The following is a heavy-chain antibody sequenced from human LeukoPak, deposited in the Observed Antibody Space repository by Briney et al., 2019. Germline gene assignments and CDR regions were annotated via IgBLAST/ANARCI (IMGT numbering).Heavy chain of an antibody. J-gene: IGHJ4*02. CDR3: ARDGDFWSGAPFDY. Sequence: PGGSLRLSCAASGFTFSSYSMNWVRQAPGKGLEWVSSISSSSSYIYYADSVKGRFTISRDNAKNSLYLQMNSLRAEDTAVYYCARDGDFWSGAPFDYWGQGTLVTVSS. V-gene: IGHV3-21*01. D-gene: IGHD3-3*01. CDR1: GFTFSSYS. CDR2: ISSSSSYI.